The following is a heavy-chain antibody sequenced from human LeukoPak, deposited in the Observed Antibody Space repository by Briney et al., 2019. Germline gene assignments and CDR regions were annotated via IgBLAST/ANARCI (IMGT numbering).Heavy chain of an antibody. J-gene: IGHJ4*02. V-gene: IGHV3-20*04. CDR3: ARNRMGYYDSSGYYY. Sequence: GGSLRLSCAASGFTFDDYGMSWVRQAPGKGLEWVSGINWNGGSTGYAGSVKGRFTISRDNAKNSLYLQMNSLRAEDTALYYCARNRMGYYDSSGYYYFGQGTLVTVSS. D-gene: IGHD3-22*01. CDR1: GFTFDDYG. CDR2: INWNGGST.